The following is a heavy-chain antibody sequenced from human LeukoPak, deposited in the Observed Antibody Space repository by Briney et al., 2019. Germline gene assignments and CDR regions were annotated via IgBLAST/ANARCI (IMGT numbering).Heavy chain of an antibody. CDR3: VQGGHFDF. V-gene: IGHV3-7*01. CDR2: INEDGSEK. J-gene: IGHJ4*02. D-gene: IGHD1-26*01. Sequence: GGSLRLSCAASGFTFSRFEMTWGRQAPGKGPKWVAKINEDGSEKYYVDSVKGRFTISRDNGKNSLYLEMNSLRADDTAVYFCVQGGHFDFWGQGAPVTVSS. CDR1: GFTFSRFE.